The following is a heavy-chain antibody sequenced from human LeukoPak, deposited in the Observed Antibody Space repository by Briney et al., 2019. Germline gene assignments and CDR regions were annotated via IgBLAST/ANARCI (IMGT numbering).Heavy chain of an antibody. CDR1: GGSFSGYY. D-gene: IGHD1-7*01. CDR2: INHSGST. J-gene: IGHJ4*02. Sequence: SETLSLTCAVYGGSFSGYYWSWIRQPPGKGLEWIGEINHSGSTNYNPSLKSRVTISVDTSKNQFSLKLSSVTAADTAVYYCARDLGNYFGYFDYWGQGTLVTVSS. V-gene: IGHV4-34*01. CDR3: ARDLGNYFGYFDY.